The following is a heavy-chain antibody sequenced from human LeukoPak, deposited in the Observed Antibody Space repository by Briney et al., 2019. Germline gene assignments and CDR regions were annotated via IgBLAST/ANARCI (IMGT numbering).Heavy chain of an antibody. CDR1: GFTFSNAW. J-gene: IGHJ6*02. V-gene: IGHV3-15*01. Sequence: PGGSLRLSCAASGFTFSNAWMSWVRQAPGKGLEWVGRIKSKTDGGTTDYAAPVKGRFTISRDDSKNTLYLQMNSLKTEDTAVYYCTTDLSYGDYGNYYYYGMDVWGQGTTVTVSS. CDR3: TTDLSYGDYGNYYYYGMDV. D-gene: IGHD4-17*01. CDR2: IKSKTDGGTT.